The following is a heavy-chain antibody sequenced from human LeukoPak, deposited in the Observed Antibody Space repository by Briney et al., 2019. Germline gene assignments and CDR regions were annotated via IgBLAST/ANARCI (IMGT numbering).Heavy chain of an antibody. Sequence: SETLSLTCAVYGESFSGYFWNWIRQPPGKGLEWIGEVNHSGSTSNHNPSLKSRVTMSVDTSKNQFSLKLSSVTAADTAVYYCARKSGYARDYWGQGNLVTVSS. CDR1: GESFSGYF. D-gene: IGHD5-12*01. CDR2: VNHSGSTS. CDR3: ARKSGYARDY. J-gene: IGHJ4*02. V-gene: IGHV4-34*01.